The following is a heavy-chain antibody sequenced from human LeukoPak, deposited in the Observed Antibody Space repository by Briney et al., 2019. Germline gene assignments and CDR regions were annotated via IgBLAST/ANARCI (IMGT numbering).Heavy chain of an antibody. Sequence: GGSLRLSCAASGFIFSNFAMHWVRQAPGKGLEWVTFIRYDGSDKYYVDSVKGRFTISRDNAKNSLYLQMNSLRAEDTAVYCCASEMATTDYFDYWGQGTLVTVSS. D-gene: IGHD5-24*01. CDR1: GFIFSNFA. V-gene: IGHV3-30*02. CDR2: IRYDGSDK. J-gene: IGHJ4*02. CDR3: ASEMATTDYFDY.